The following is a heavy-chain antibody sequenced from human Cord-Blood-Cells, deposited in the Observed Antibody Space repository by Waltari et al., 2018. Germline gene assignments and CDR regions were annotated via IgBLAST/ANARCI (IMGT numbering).Heavy chain of an antibody. D-gene: IGHD3-22*01. Sequence: EVQLVESGGGLIQPGGSLRLSCAASGFTVSSNYMSWVRQAPGKGLEWVSVIYSGGSTYYADSVKGRFTISRDNSKNTLYLQMNSLRAEDTAVYYCARAWYYYDSSGYYFDYWGQGTLVTVSS. J-gene: IGHJ4*02. CDR1: GFTVSSNY. CDR3: ARAWYYYDSSGYYFDY. V-gene: IGHV3-53*01. CDR2: IYSGGST.